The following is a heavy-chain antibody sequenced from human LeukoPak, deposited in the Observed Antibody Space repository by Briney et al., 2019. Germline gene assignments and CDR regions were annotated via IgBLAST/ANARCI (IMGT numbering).Heavy chain of an antibody. J-gene: IGHJ3*02. CDR3: ARELNPDAFDI. D-gene: IGHD1-14*01. V-gene: IGHV4-38-2*02. Sequence: SETLSLTCTVSSDSISSYYWSWIRQPPGKGLEWIGSIYHSGSTYYNPSLKSRVTISVDTSKNQFSLKLSSVTAADTAVYYCARELNPDAFDIWGQGTMVTVSS. CDR1: SDSISSYY. CDR2: IYHSGST.